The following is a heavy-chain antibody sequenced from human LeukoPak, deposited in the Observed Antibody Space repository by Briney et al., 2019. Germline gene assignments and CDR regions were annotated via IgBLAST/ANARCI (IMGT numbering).Heavy chain of an antibody. CDR3: ARDGYSSSNFDY. D-gene: IGHD6-6*01. V-gene: IGHV4-38-2*02. J-gene: IGHJ4*02. CDR2: IYHSGNT. CDR1: GYSISSGYY. Sequence: SETLSLTCTVSGYSISSGYYWGWIRQPPGKGLEWVGSIYHSGNTYYKPSLKSRATISVDTSKNQISLKMSSVTAADTAVYYCARDGYSSSNFDYWGQGTLVTVSS.